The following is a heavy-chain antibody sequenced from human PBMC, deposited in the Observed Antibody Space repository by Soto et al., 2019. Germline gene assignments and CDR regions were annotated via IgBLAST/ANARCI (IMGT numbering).Heavy chain of an antibody. CDR3: ARTPGYSSSWYTGGDY. V-gene: IGHV1-3*01. CDR2: INAGNGNT. CDR1: GYTFTSYA. D-gene: IGHD6-13*01. J-gene: IGHJ4*02. Sequence: QVQLVQSGAEVKKPGASVKVSCKASGYTFTSYAMHWVRQAPGQRLEWMGWINAGNGNTKYSRKFQGRVTITRDTSASTAYMELSSLRSEDTAVYYCARTPGYSSSWYTGGDYWGQGTLVTVSS.